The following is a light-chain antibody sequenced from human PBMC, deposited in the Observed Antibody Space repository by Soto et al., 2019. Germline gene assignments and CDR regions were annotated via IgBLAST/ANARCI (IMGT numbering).Light chain of an antibody. Sequence: QSVLTQPPSASGSPGQSVTISCTGTSSDVGAYNYVCWYQQHPGKAPKLIISEVTKRPSGVPDRFSGSKSGNTASLTVTGLQAEDEADDYCSSYAGSNNPWVFGGGTKLTVL. CDR1: SSDVGAYNY. J-gene: IGLJ3*02. CDR2: EVT. V-gene: IGLV2-8*01. CDR3: SSYAGSNNPWV.